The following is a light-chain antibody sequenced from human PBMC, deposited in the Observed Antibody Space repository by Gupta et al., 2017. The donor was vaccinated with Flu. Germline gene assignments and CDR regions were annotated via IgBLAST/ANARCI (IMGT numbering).Light chain of an antibody. CDR1: QSVSSY. CDR2: DAS. V-gene: IGKV3-11*01. J-gene: IGKJ1*01. CDR3: QQRSNWPPT. Sequence: PAPLSLSPGERATLSCRASQSVSSYLAWYQQKPGQAPRLLIYDASNRATGIPARFSGSGSGTDFTLTISSLEPEDFAVYYCQQRSNWPPTFGQGTKVEIK.